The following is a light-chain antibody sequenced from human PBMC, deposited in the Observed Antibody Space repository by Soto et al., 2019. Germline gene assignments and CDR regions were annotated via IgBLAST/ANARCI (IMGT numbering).Light chain of an antibody. CDR3: QHYNDLPLT. Sequence: EIVMTQSPATLSLSPGERATLSCRASQSVSSNLAWYQQKPGQAPRLLISDVSTRATGIPDRFSGSGSGTEFTLTITSLQSEDFAVYYCQHYNDLPLTFGQGTKVEIK. J-gene: IGKJ1*01. CDR1: QSVSSN. V-gene: IGKV3-15*01. CDR2: DVS.